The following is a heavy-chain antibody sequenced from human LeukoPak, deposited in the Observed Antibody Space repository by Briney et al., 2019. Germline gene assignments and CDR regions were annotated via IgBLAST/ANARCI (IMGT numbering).Heavy chain of an antibody. CDR2: ISWNSGSI. J-gene: IGHJ3*02. Sequence: GGSLRLSCAASGFTFDDYAMHWVRQAPGKGLEWVSGISWNSGSIGYADSVKGRFTISRDNAKNSLYLQMNSLRAKDTALYYCAKDRLRQAAGDDAFDIWGQGTMVTVSS. CDR1: GFTFDDYA. V-gene: IGHV3-9*01. CDR3: AKDRLRQAAGDDAFDI. D-gene: IGHD6-13*01.